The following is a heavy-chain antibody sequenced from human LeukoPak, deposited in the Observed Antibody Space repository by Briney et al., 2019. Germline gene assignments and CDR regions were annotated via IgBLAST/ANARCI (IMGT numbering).Heavy chain of an antibody. CDR2: ISGSGGST. Sequence: GGSLPLSCAASGFTFSTYAMSWVRQAPGKGLEWVSAISGSGGSTYYADSVKGRFTISRDNSKNTLYLQMNSLRAEDTAVYYCAKEGYRYGYAIDFWGQGTLVTVSS. CDR1: GFTFSTYA. D-gene: IGHD5-18*01. J-gene: IGHJ4*01. V-gene: IGHV3-23*01. CDR3: AKEGYRYGYAIDF.